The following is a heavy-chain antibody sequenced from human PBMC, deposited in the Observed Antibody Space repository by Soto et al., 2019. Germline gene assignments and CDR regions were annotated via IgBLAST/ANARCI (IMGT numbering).Heavy chain of an antibody. D-gene: IGHD3-3*01. CDR2: INHSGST. Sequence: SETLSLTCAVYGGSFSGYYWSWIRQPPGKGLEWIGEINHSGSTNYNPSLKSRVTISVDTSKNQFSLKLSSVTAADTAVYYCARDRERWSGYYYGMDVWGQGTTVTVSS. V-gene: IGHV4-34*01. CDR1: GGSFSGYY. CDR3: ARDRERWSGYYYGMDV. J-gene: IGHJ6*02.